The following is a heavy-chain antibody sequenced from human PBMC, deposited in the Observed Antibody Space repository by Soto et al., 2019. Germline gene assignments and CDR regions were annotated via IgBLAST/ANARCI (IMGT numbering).Heavy chain of an antibody. D-gene: IGHD3-10*01. Sequence: QVQLVESGGGVVQPGRSLRLSCAASGFTFSSYGMHWVRQAPGKGLEWVAVISYDGSNKYYADSVKGRFTISRDNSKNTLYLQMNSLRAEDTAVYYCAKSGSTWGQGTLVTVSS. V-gene: IGHV3-30*18. CDR3: AKSGST. J-gene: IGHJ4*02. CDR2: ISYDGSNK. CDR1: GFTFSSYG.